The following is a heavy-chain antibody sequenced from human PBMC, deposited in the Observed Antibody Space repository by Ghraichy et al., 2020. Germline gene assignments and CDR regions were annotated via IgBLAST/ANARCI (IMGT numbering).Heavy chain of an antibody. CDR3: AREIVVVTDYNWFDP. V-gene: IGHV1-18*01. J-gene: IGHJ5*02. D-gene: IGHD3-22*01. CDR1: GYTFTSYG. CDR2: ISAYNGNT. Sequence: ASVKVSCKASGYTFTSYGISWVRQAPGQGLEWMGWISAYNGNTNYAQKLQGRVTMTTDTSTSTAYMELRSLRSDDTAVYYCAREIVVVTDYNWFDPWGQGTLVTVSS.